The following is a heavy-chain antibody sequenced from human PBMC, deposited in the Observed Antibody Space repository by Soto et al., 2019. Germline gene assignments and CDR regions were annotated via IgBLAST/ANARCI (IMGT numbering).Heavy chain of an antibody. V-gene: IGHV3-23*01. D-gene: IGHD3-22*01. Sequence: PGGSLRLSCAASGFTFSSYAMSWVRQAPWKGLEWVSAISVSGGSTYYADSVKVRFTISRDNSKNTLYLQMNSLRAEDTAVYYCAKGRVITMIELGYWGQGTLVTVSS. CDR2: ISVSGGST. J-gene: IGHJ4*02. CDR3: AKGRVITMIELGY. CDR1: GFTFSSYA.